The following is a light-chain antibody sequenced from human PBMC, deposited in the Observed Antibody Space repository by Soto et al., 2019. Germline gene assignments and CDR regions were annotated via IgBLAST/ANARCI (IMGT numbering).Light chain of an antibody. CDR1: QTVSSNH. Sequence: EVVLTQSPGTLSLSPGERATLSCRASQTVSSNHLIWYQQKPGQAPTLLIDGASSRATGIPDRFSGSASGTDFTRTISKREPEDFAVYYCQHYGSSPPITFGQGTRLEIK. V-gene: IGKV3-20*01. CDR2: GAS. J-gene: IGKJ5*01. CDR3: QHYGSSPPIT.